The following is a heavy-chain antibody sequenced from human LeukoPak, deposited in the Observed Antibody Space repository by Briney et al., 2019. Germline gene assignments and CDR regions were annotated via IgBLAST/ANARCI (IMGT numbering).Heavy chain of an antibody. J-gene: IGHJ4*02. CDR1: GGSFSGYY. V-gene: IGHV4-34*01. CDR3: ARGWYCSSTSCYGIDY. D-gene: IGHD2-2*01. Sequence: PSETLSLTCAVYGGSFSGYYWSWIRQPPGKGLEWIGEINHSGSTNYNPSLKSRVTISVGTSKNQFSLKLSSVTAADTAVYYCARGWYCSSTSCYGIDYWGQGTLVTVSS. CDR2: INHSGST.